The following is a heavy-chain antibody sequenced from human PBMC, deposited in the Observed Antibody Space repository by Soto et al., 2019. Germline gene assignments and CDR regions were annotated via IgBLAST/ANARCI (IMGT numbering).Heavy chain of an antibody. J-gene: IGHJ3*02. V-gene: IGHV1-3*01. CDR3: ASFQEGWWLPPYDAFDI. CDR1: GYTFTSYA. D-gene: IGHD2-15*01. CDR2: INAGNGNT. Sequence: ASVKVSCKASGYTFTSYAMHWVRQAPGQRLERMGRINAGNGNTKYSQKFQGRVTITRDTSASTAYMELSSLRSEDTAVYYCASFQEGWWLPPYDAFDIWDQGTMVTVSS.